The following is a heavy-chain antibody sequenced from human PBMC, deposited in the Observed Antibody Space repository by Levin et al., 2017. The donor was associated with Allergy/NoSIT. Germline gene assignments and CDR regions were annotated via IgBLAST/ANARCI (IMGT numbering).Heavy chain of an antibody. CDR1: GFTFSSYA. J-gene: IGHJ3*02. Sequence: GESLKISCAASGFTFSSYAMSWVRQAPGKGLEWVSAISGSGGSTYYADSVKGRFTISRDNSKNTLYLQMNSLRAEDTAVYYCAKDRWRDAFDIWGQGTMVTVSS. D-gene: IGHD4-23*01. CDR3: AKDRWRDAFDI. V-gene: IGHV3-23*01. CDR2: ISGSGGST.